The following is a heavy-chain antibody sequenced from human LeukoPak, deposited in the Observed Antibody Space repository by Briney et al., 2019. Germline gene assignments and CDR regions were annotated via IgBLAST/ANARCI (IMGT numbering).Heavy chain of an antibody. CDR3: ARVGIYDFWSGYTSAY. D-gene: IGHD3-3*01. CDR2: ISSSSSSI. Sequence: PGGSLRLSCAASGFTFSSYSMNWVRQAPGKGLEWVSSISSSSSSIYYADSVKGRFTISRDNAKNSLYLQMNSQRAEDTAVYYCARVGIYDFWSGYTSAYWGQGPLATVSS. V-gene: IGHV3-21*01. J-gene: IGHJ4*02. CDR1: GFTFSSYS.